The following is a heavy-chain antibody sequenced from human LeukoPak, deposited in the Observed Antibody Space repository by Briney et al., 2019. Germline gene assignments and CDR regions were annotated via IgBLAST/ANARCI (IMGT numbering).Heavy chain of an antibody. CDR3: ATGAIFGVGKGYYYYMDV. Sequence: SVKVSCKASGDTFSSYAISWVRQAPGQGLEWMGGIIPIFDTANYAQKFQGRVTITADESTSTAYMELSSLRSEDTAVYYCATGAIFGVGKGYYYYMDVWGKGTTATVSS. CDR1: GDTFSSYA. CDR2: IIPIFDTA. V-gene: IGHV1-69*13. D-gene: IGHD3-3*01. J-gene: IGHJ6*03.